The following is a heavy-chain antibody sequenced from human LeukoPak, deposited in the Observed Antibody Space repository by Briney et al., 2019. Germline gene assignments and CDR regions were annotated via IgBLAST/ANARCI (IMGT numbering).Heavy chain of an antibody. V-gene: IGHV4-59*12. D-gene: IGHD4-23*01. J-gene: IGHJ4*02. Sequence: PSETLSLTCTVSGGSISSYYWSWIRQPPGKGLEWIGYIYYSGSTNYNPSLKSRVTISVDTSKNQFSLKLSSVTAADTAVYYCARDRLRWPKIDYWGQGILVTVSS. CDR3: ARDRLRWPKIDY. CDR1: GGSISSYY. CDR2: IYYSGST.